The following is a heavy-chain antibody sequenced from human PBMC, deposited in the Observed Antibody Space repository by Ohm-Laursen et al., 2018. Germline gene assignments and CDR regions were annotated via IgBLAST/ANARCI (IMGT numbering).Heavy chain of an antibody. CDR3: ANSWRLLLEDY. V-gene: IGHV3-23*01. CDR1: GFTFSTYA. Sequence: SLRLSCAASGFTFSTYAMSWVRQAPGKGLEWVSAISGSGGSTYYADSVKGRFTISRDNSKNTLYLQMNSLRAEDTAVYYCANSWRLLLEDYWGQGTLVTVSS. CDR2: ISGSGGST. J-gene: IGHJ4*02. D-gene: IGHD2-21*02.